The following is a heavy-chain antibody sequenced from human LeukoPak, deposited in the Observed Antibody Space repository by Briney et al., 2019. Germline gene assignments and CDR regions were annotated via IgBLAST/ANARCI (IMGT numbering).Heavy chain of an antibody. CDR2: ISDSGTST. V-gene: IGHV3-23*01. Sequence: PGGSLRLSCAASGFTFAGHGMSWVRQAPGKGLEWVSGISDSGTSTYYADSVKGRFTISRDNSKNTLYLQMNSLRAEDTAVYYCARDPYSGSYGNYYYYFMDVWGKGTTVTISS. D-gene: IGHD1-26*01. CDR1: GFTFAGHG. J-gene: IGHJ6*03. CDR3: ARDPYSGSYGNYYYYFMDV.